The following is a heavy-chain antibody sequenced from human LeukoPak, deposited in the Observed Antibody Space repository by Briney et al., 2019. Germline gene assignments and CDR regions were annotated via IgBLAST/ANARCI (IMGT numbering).Heavy chain of an antibody. V-gene: IGHV3-43*01. CDR2: ISWDGGST. D-gene: IGHD3-10*01. CDR1: GFTFDDYT. J-gene: IGHJ4*02. Sequence: GGSLRLSCAASGFTFDDYTMHWVRQAPGKGLEWVSLISWDGGSTYYADSVKGRFTISRDNSKNSLYLQMNSLRTEDTALYYCAKAASAGYYGSGSVFDYWGQGTLVTVSS. CDR3: AKAASAGYYGSGSVFDY.